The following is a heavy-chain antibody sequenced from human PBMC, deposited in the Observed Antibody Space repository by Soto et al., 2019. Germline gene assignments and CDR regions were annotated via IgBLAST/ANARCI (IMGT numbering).Heavy chain of an antibody. CDR2: IKQDGSEK. CDR1: GFTFSSYW. V-gene: IGHV3-7*01. J-gene: IGHJ6*02. D-gene: IGHD3-3*01. Sequence: GGSLRLSCAASGFTFSSYWMSWVRQAPGKGLEWVANIKQDGSEKYYVDSVKGRFTISRDNAENSLYLQMNSLRAEDTAVYYCARDRYSYYDFWSGSLPYYYYGMDVWGQGTTVTVSS. CDR3: ARDRYSYYDFWSGSLPYYYYGMDV.